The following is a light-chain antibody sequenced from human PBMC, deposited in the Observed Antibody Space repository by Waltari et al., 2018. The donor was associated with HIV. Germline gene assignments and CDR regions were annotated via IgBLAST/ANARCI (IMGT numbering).Light chain of an antibody. Sequence: EVVMTQSPAILSVSPGERASLSCRASQSLGYNLVWYQQKLGQAPRLLIYGASIRATGIPGRCSGSWSGTDFTLAISSLQSEDFALYFYQQDKNGVTFGGGTRVE. CDR2: GAS. CDR3: QQDKNGVT. J-gene: IGKJ4*01. CDR1: QSLGYN. V-gene: IGKV3-15*01.